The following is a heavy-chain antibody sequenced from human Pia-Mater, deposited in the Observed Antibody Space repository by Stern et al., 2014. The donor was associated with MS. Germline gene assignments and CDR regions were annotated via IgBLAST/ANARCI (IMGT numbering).Heavy chain of an antibody. CDR2: IWYDGRNK. V-gene: IGHV3-33*01. CDR1: GFTFSSYG. CDR3: ARGLGTYDSSGYWVFDY. J-gene: IGHJ4*02. D-gene: IGHD3-22*01. Sequence: VQLVESGGGVVQPGRSLRLSCAASGFTFSSYGMHWVRQAPGKGLEWVAVIWYDGRNKYDADSMKGCFTLTRDNSKNTLYLQMNSLRAEDTAVYYCARGLGTYDSSGYWVFDYWGQGTLVTVSS.